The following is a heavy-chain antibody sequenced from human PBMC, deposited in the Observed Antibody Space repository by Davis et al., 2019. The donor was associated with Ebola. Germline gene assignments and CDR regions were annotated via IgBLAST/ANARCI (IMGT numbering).Heavy chain of an antibody. CDR1: GASFSNYY. J-gene: IGHJ4*02. CDR2: IIHSGNT. D-gene: IGHD6-13*01. Sequence: PSETLSLTCGVYGASFSNYYWTWIRQPPGKGLEWIGEIIHSGNTNYNPSLKSRVTISVDMSKNQFSLRLSSVTAADTAVYYCARGDKVTPVGKRGLRHLDGFDSWGQGTLVTVSS. V-gene: IGHV4-34*01. CDR3: ARGDKVTPVGKRGLRHLDGFDS.